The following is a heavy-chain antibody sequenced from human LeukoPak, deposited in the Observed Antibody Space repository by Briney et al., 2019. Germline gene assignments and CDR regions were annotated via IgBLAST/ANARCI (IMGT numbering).Heavy chain of an antibody. D-gene: IGHD3-22*01. V-gene: IGHV3-74*01. CDR1: GFSFSSDW. CDR2: INTDGSST. J-gene: IGHJ4*02. Sequence: GGSLRLSCVASGFSFSSDWMHWVRQAPGKGLVWVSRINTDGSSTNYADSVKGRFTISRDNAKNTLYLQMSSLRAEDTAVCYCARDRRGGYYSKTLDYWGQGTLVTVSS. CDR3: ARDRRGGYYSKTLDY.